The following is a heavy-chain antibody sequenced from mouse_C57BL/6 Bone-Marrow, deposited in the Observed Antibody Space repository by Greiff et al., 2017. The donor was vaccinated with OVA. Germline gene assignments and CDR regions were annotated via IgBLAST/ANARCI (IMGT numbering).Heavy chain of an antibody. CDR3: ARRRSSGPYYFDY. D-gene: IGHD3-2*02. CDR2: INPNNGGS. V-gene: IGHV1-26*01. CDR1: GYTFTDYY. Sequence: EVKLQQSGPELVKPGASVKISCKASGYTFTDYYMNWVKQSHGKSLEWIGDINPNNGGSSYNQKFTGKATLTVDKSSSTAYMELHSLTSEDSAVYYCARRRSSGPYYFDYWGQGTSLTVSS. J-gene: IGHJ2*02.